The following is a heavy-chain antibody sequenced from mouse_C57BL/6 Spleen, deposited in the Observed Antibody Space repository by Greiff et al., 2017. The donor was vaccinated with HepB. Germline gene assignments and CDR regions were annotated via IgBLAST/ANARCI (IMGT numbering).Heavy chain of an antibody. V-gene: IGHV1-39*01. D-gene: IGHD2-4*01. CDR2: INPNYGTT. CDR3: ARSSHYDYDGRGYAMDY. J-gene: IGHJ4*01. Sequence: EVKLQESGPELVKPGASVKISCKASGYSFTDYNMNWVKQSNGKSLEWIGVINPNYGTTSYNQKFKGKATLTVDQSSSTAYMQLNSLTSEDSAVYYCARSSHYDYDGRGYAMDYWGQGTSVTVSS. CDR1: GYSFTDYN.